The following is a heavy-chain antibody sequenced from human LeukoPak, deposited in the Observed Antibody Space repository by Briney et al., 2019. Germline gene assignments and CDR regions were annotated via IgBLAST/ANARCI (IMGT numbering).Heavy chain of an antibody. CDR1: GFTFSNYD. V-gene: IGHV3-48*01. CDR3: AGYLGAWSFDY. Sequence: GGSLRLSRAASGFTFSNYDMIWVRQAPGKGLEWVSYISRTSHTIYYADSVKGRFTISRDNAKNSLYLQMNSLRVEDTAVYSCAGYLGAWSFDYWGQGTLVTASS. CDR2: ISRTSHTI. J-gene: IGHJ4*02. D-gene: IGHD6-19*01.